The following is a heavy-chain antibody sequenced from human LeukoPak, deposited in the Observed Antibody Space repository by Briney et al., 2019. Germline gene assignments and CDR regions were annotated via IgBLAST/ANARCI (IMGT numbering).Heavy chain of an antibody. J-gene: IGHJ4*02. CDR1: GFTFNNYA. Sequence: GGSLRLSCAASGFTFNNYAMSWVRQAPGKGLEWVSLIRGSTYYADSAKGRFTISRDDSQNTLYLQMNSLRAEDTALYYCAKDLGGSTDYWGQGTLVTVSS. D-gene: IGHD5-12*01. V-gene: IGHV3-23*01. CDR2: IRGST. CDR3: AKDLGGSTDY.